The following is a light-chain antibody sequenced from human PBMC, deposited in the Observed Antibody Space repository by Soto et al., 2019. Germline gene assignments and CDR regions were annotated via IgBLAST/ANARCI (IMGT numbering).Light chain of an antibody. CDR3: QQYNTWPPIT. Sequence: DIQMTQSPSTLSASVGDRGTITCRASQTISSWVAWYQKKPGKAPRLLIYKTSSLESGVPSRFSGSGSGTELTLTISSLQSEDFAVYYCQQYNTWPPITFGQGTRLEIK. V-gene: IGKV1-5*03. J-gene: IGKJ5*01. CDR2: KTS. CDR1: QTISSW.